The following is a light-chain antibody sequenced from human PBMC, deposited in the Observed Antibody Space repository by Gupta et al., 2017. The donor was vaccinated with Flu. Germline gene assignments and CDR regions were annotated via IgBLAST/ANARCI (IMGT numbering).Light chain of an antibody. V-gene: IGKV3-20*01. CDR1: QSVSSSY. CDR2: DAS. CDR3: QQYGSFPST. Sequence: ERRPLSCRASQSVSSSYLAWYQQKPGQAPRLLIYDASSRATGIPDRFSGSGSGTDFTLTISRLEPDDFAVYYCQQYGSFPSTFGQGTKLEIK. J-gene: IGKJ2*02.